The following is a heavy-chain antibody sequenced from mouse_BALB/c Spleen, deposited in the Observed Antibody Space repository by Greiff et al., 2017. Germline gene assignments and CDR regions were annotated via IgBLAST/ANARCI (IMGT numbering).Heavy chain of an antibody. V-gene: IGHV1-69*02. D-gene: IGHD2-4*01. CDR1: GYTFTSYW. CDR3: TSIYYDYDWFAY. Sequence: QVQLQQPGAELVRPGASVKLSCKASGYTFTSYWINWVKQRPGQGLEWIGNIYPSDSYTNYNQKFKDKATLTVDKSSSTAYMQISSPTSEDSAVYDCTSIYYDYDWFAYWGQGTLVTVSA. J-gene: IGHJ3*01. CDR2: IYPSDSYT.